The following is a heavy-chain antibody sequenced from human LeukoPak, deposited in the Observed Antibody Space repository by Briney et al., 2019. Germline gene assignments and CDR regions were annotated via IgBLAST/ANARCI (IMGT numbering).Heavy chain of an antibody. Sequence: SETLSLTCTVSGGSISSGGYYWSWIRQHPGKGLEWIGYIYYSGSTYYNPSLRSRVTISVDTSKNQFSLKLSSVTAADTAVYYCASTSGITGTTGDYWGQGTLVTVSS. CDR3: ASTSGITGTTGDY. CDR2: IYYSGST. V-gene: IGHV4-31*03. CDR1: GGSISSGGYY. D-gene: IGHD1-20*01. J-gene: IGHJ4*02.